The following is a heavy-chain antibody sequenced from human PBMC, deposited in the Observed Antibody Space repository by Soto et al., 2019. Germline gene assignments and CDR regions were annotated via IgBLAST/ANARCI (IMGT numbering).Heavy chain of an antibody. V-gene: IGHV1-69*13. CDR1: GCTFSSYG. J-gene: IGHJ4*02. CDR3: ATEGRTYYFDS. Sequence: GASVKVSCKASGCTFSSYGISWVRQAPGQGLEWMGGIIPMFGTPNYAQKLQGRVTITADDSTSTAYMELSSLRSEDTAVYYCATEGRTYYFDSWGQGSQVTVSS. CDR2: IIPMFGTP.